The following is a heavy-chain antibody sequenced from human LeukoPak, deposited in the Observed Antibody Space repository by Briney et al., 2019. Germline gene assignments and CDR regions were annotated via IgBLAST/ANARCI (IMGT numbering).Heavy chain of an antibody. J-gene: IGHJ4*02. D-gene: IGHD3-3*01. CDR2: ISGSGDNT. CDR3: ARDMGYYDFWSGFDY. CDR1: GFTFSSHG. Sequence: GSLRLSCAASGFTFSSHGMSWVRQAPGKGLEWVSTISGSGDNTYYADSVKGRFTISRDNAKNSLYLQMNSLRAEDTAVYYCARDMGYYDFWSGFDYWGQGTPVTVSS. V-gene: IGHV3-23*01.